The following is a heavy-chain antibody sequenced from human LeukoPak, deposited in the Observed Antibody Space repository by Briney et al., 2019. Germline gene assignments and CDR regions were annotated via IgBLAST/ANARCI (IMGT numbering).Heavy chain of an antibody. CDR3: ARDCTSSSCYDV. Sequence: PGGSLRLSCAASGFSFSSYAMSWVRQAPGKGLEWVSNISGRDGSTYYADSVKGRFTISRDNSKNTIYLQMNSLRAEDTAVYYCARDCTSSSCYDVWGKGTTVTISS. J-gene: IGHJ6*04. D-gene: IGHD2-2*01. CDR2: ISGRDGST. CDR1: GFSFSSYA. V-gene: IGHV3-23*01.